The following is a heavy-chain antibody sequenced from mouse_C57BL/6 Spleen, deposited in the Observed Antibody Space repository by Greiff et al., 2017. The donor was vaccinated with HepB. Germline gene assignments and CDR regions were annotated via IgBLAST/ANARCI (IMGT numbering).Heavy chain of an antibody. D-gene: IGHD2-1*01. CDR3: ARYGNYEGFDY. V-gene: IGHV1-81*01. CDR2: IYPRSGNT. J-gene: IGHJ2*01. CDR1: GYTFTSYG. Sequence: LVESGAELARPGASVKLSCKASGYTFTSYGISWVKQRTGQGLEWIGEIYPRSGNTYYNEKFKGKATLTADKSSSTAYMELRSLTSEDSAVYFCARYGNYEGFDYWGQGTTLTVSS.